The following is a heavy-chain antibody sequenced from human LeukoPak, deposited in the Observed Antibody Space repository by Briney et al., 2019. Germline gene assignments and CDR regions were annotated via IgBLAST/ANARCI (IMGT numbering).Heavy chain of an antibody. J-gene: IGHJ5*02. CDR1: GFTFSSYG. CDR3: AKPRIVVVPAAMRGDWFDP. D-gene: IGHD2-2*01. CDR2: IRYDGSNK. V-gene: IGHV3-30*02. Sequence: PGGSLRLSCAASGFTFSSYGMHWVRQAPGKGLEWVALIRYDGSNKYYADSVKGRFTISRDNSKNTLYLQMNSLRAEDTAVYYCAKPRIVVVPAAMRGDWFDPWGQGTLVTVSS.